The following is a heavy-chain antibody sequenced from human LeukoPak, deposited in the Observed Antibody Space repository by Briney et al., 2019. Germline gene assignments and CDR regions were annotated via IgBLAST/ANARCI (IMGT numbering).Heavy chain of an antibody. CDR3: AKGRSGYYYGSGPLDS. J-gene: IGHJ4*02. CDR2: ISWNSGNI. D-gene: IGHD3-10*01. Sequence: GGSLRLSCAGSGFTFDDYAMHWVRQAPGKGLEWVSGISWNSGNIGYADSVKGRFIVSRDNAKNSLYLQMNSLRDEDMALYYCAKGRSGYYYGSGPLDSWGQGTLVTVSS. V-gene: IGHV3-9*03. CDR1: GFTFDDYA.